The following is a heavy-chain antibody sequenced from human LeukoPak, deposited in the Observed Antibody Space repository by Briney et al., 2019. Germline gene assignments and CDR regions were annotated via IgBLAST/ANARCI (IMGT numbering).Heavy chain of an antibody. CDR2: IYYSGST. CDR1: GGSISSSSYY. CDR3: ARRRCSSTSCSDY. J-gene: IGHJ4*02. V-gene: IGHV4-39*01. D-gene: IGHD2-2*01. Sequence: PSETLSLTCTVSGGSISSSSYYWGWIRQPPGKGLERIGSIYYSGSTYYDPSLKSRVTISVDTSKNQFSLKLSSVTAADTAVYYCARRRCSSTSCSDYWGQGTLVTVSS.